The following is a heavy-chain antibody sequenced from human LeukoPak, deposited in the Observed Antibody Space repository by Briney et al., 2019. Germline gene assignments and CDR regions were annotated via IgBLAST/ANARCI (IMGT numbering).Heavy chain of an antibody. CDR2: SSSSSRYT. CDR3: ARDQSPEE. Sequence: PGGSLRLSCAASIFTDNRNYMIWIRQAPGKGLEWVSYSSSSSRYTNYAVSVKGRFTISRDNAKNSLYLQMNSLRAEDTAVYYCARDQSPEEWGQGTLVTVSS. V-gene: IGHV3-11*05. J-gene: IGHJ4*02. CDR1: IFTDNRNY.